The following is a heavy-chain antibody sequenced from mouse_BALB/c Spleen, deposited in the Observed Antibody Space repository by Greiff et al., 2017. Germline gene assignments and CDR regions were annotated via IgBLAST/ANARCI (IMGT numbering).Heavy chain of an antibody. Sequence: VQLQQSGAELAKPGASVKMSCKASGYTFTSYWMHWVKQRPGQGLEWIGYINPSTGYTEYNQKFKDKATLTADKSSSTAYMQLSSLTSEDSAVYYCARNGPDYYGSSYPYLYFDVWGAGTTVTVSS. CDR1: GYTFTSYW. D-gene: IGHD1-1*01. CDR3: ARNGPDYYGSSYPYLYFDV. J-gene: IGHJ1*01. V-gene: IGHV1-7*01. CDR2: INPSTGYT.